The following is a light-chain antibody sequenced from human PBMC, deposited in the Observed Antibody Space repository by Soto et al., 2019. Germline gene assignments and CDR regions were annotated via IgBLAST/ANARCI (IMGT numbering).Light chain of an antibody. J-gene: IGKJ1*01. CDR1: QSISTW. CDR2: KAS. V-gene: IGKV1-5*03. CDR3: QQYNSDPWT. Sequence: DIQMTQSPSTLSASVGDRVTITCRASQSISTWLGWYQQKPGKAPKLLIYKASSLESGVPSRFSGSGSGTEFTLTISSLQPDDFATYYCQQYNSDPWTFGQGTKVESK.